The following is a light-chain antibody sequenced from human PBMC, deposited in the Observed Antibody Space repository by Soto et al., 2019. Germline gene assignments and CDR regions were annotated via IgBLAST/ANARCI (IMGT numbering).Light chain of an antibody. CDR3: AAWDESPNVPV. CDR1: NSNIGRNT. Sequence: QSVLTQPPSASGTPGQRVTISCSGSNSNIGRNTVNWYQQLPGAAPSLLIYSNNQRPSGVPGRFSGAKSGTSASLAISGHQSEDEADYYCAAWDESPNVPVFGGGTKLTVL. CDR2: SNN. J-gene: IGLJ3*02. V-gene: IGLV1-44*01.